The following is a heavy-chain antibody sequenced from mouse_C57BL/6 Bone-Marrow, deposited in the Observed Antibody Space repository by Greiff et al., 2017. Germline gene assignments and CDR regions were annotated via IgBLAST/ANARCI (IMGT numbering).Heavy chain of an antibody. CDR3: ARLTYYYGSSLYYAMDY. CDR1: GYAFSSYW. CDR2: IYPGDGDT. J-gene: IGHJ4*01. V-gene: IGHV1-80*01. D-gene: IGHD1-1*01. Sequence: LVESGAELVKPGASVKISCKASGYAFSSYWMNWVKQRPGKGLEWIGQIYPGDGDTNYNGKFKGKATLTADKSSSTAYMQISSLTSEDSAVYFCARLTYYYGSSLYYAMDYWGQGTSVTVSS.